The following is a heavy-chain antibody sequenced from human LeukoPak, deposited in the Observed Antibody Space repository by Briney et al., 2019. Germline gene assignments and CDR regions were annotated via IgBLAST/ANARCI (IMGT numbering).Heavy chain of an antibody. J-gene: IGHJ6*02. CDR3: VKFGVDYDMGG. CDR2: FHYSGRA. CDR1: LGSNSRPH. D-gene: IGHD3-16*01. Sequence: SETLSLTRTVSLGSNSRPHCTWVRQPPGQGRGWIGQFHYSGRADYTPSLNRRITISVDTSKNQMSLTLTSVTAADTAIYYCVKFGVDYDMGGWGQGPTVTVSS. V-gene: IGHV4-59*11.